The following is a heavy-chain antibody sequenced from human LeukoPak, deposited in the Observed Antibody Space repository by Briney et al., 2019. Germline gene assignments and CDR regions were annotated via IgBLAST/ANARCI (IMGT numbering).Heavy chain of an antibody. D-gene: IGHD1-26*01. J-gene: IGHJ6*02. Sequence: XSCXXXGFTXSSYXMNWVRQAXGKRLEWXXXXXSSGSTIYHADSVKGRFTISRDNAKNSLYLQMNSLRAEDTAVYYCARGSAIDSGSYFPYYYYYGMDVWGQGTTVTVSS. CDR2: XXSSGSTI. V-gene: IGHV3-48*03. CDR1: GFTXSSYX. CDR3: ARGSAIDSGSYFPYYYYYGMDV.